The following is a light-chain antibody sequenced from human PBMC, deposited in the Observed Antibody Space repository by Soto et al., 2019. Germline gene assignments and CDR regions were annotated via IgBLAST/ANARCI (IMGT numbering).Light chain of an antibody. V-gene: IGKV1-5*01. Sequence: DIQMTQSPSTLSASVGDRVTITCRASQSISSWLAWYQQKPGKAPKVMIYDASSLESGVPSRFSGSGSGTEFTLTISSLQPDDSATYYCQQYNSFSLTFGGGTKVDIK. CDR2: DAS. J-gene: IGKJ4*01. CDR1: QSISSW. CDR3: QQYNSFSLT.